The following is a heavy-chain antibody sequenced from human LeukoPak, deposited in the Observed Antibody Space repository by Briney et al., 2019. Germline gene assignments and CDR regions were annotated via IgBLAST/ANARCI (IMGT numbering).Heavy chain of an antibody. V-gene: IGHV5-51*01. CDR2: IYPVDSDT. J-gene: IGHJ5*02. CDR3: ARHGEDGPTLNWFDA. Sequence: GEPLKISSKGSGYTFTTHWIGWVRQIPRKGLEPMGIIYPVDSDTRYTPSFQAHGPTSADKPISTAYLPWSTLKASDSPMYHCARHGEDGPTLNWFDAWGQGTLAPVSP. CDR1: GYTFTTHW.